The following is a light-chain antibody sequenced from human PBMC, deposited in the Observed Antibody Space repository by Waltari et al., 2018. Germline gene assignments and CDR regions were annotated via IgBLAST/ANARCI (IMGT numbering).Light chain of an antibody. V-gene: IGLV1-40*01. CDR2: GNS. CDR3: QSYDSSLSAVV. CDR1: TPNIGAGYD. Sequence: QSVLTQPPPVSGAPGPRVTIPCPGSTPNIGAGYDVHGYQQLPGTTPNLLIYGNSNRPSGVPDRFSGAKSGTSASLAITGLQAEDEADYYCQSYDSSLSAVVFGGGTKLTVL. J-gene: IGLJ2*01.